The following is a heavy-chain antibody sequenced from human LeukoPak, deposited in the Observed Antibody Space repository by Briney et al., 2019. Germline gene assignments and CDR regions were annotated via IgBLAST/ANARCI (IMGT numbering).Heavy chain of an antibody. D-gene: IGHD5-18*01. Sequence: GGSLRLSCAASGFTVSSNYMSWVRQAPGKGLEWVSVIYSGGSTYYADSVKGRFTISRDNSKNTLYLQMNSLRAEDTAVYYCAREESGYSCGYNYWGQGTLVTVSS. CDR3: AREESGYSCGYNY. J-gene: IGHJ4*02. CDR2: IYSGGST. CDR1: GFTVSSNY. V-gene: IGHV3-66*01.